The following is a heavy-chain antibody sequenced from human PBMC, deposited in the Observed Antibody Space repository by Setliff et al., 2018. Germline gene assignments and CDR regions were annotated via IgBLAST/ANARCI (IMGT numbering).Heavy chain of an antibody. V-gene: IGHV4-59*08. CDR1: GGSINNYY. CDR2: VDHSDYA. J-gene: IGHJ1*01. CDR3: ARQKEYSGRSCFQH. D-gene: IGHD1-26*01. Sequence: SETLSLTCTVSGGSINNYYWNWLRQSPGRGLEWIGYVDHSDYANYNPSLKRRVTISVDTSKNQFSLRLSLVTAADTATYYCARQKEYSGRSCFQHWGQGIPVTVSS.